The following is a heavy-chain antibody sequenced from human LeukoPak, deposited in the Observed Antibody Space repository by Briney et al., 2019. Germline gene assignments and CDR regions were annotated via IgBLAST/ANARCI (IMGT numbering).Heavy chain of an antibody. J-gene: IGHJ3*02. CDR3: ARVGYSYGYLRLWAFDI. V-gene: IGHV1-8*03. Sequence: ASVKVSCKASGYTFTSYDINWVRQATGQGLEWMGWMNPNSGNTGYAQKFQGIVTITRNTSISTAYMELSSLRSEDTAVYYCARVGYSYGYLRLWAFDIWGQGTMVTVSS. CDR1: GYTFTSYD. D-gene: IGHD5-18*01. CDR2: MNPNSGNT.